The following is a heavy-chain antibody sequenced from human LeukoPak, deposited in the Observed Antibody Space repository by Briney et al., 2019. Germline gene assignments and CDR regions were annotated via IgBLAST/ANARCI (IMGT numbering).Heavy chain of an antibody. CDR2: IYHSGST. V-gene: IGHV4-38-2*02. CDR1: GYSFSSGYY. Sequence: SETLTPTCAVSGYSFSSGYYWGWLRPPPGKGLEWIGRIYHSGSTYYNPSLKSRVTISVDTYKNQFSLNLSSVAAADTAVYYCAREDGYSLFDYWGQGTLVTVSS. D-gene: IGHD6-13*01. J-gene: IGHJ4*02. CDR3: AREDGYSLFDY.